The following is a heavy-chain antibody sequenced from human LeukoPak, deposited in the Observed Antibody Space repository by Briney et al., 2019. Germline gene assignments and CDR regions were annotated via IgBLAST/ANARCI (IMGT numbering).Heavy chain of an antibody. D-gene: IGHD6-19*01. CDR1: GFTLSSYW. CDR3: ARDPYSSGWYGNENYYWFDP. Sequence: GGSLRLSCAASGFTLSSYWMSWVRQAPGKGLEWVANIKPDGSEKYYVDSVKGRFTISRDNAKNSLYLQMNSLRAEDTAVYYCARDPYSSGWYGNENYYWFDPWGQGTLVTVSS. CDR2: IKPDGSEK. V-gene: IGHV3-7*01. J-gene: IGHJ5*02.